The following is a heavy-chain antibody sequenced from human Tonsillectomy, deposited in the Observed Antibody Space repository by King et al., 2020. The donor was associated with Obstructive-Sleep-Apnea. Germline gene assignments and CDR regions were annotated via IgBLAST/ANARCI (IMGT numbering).Heavy chain of an antibody. CDR1: GFSFSGSA. V-gene: IGHV3-73*01. D-gene: IGHD1-1*01. CDR2: VRNKAFNYAT. CDR3: TTLAQLLPTGDAFDI. Sequence: QLVQSGGGLVQPGGSLKLSCAASGFSFSGSAMHWVRQASGKGLEWVGRVRNKAFNYATTYAASVKGRFTISRNDSKRTAYLQMNSLKTEDTAVYFCTTLAQLLPTGDAFDIWGQGTTVTVSS. J-gene: IGHJ3*02.